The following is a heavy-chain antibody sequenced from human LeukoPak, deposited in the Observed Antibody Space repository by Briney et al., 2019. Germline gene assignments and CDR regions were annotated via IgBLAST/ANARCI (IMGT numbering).Heavy chain of an antibody. CDR1: GYRFISYW. D-gene: IGHD3-10*01. V-gene: IGHV5-51*01. CDR3: ARLRAYYGSGSQFDY. Sequence: GESLKISCKGSGYRFISYWIGWVRQMPGKGLEWMGIIYPGDSDTRYSPSFQGQVTISADKSISTAYLQWSSLKASDTAMYYCARLRAYYGSGSQFDYWGQGTLVTVSS. CDR2: IYPGDSDT. J-gene: IGHJ4*02.